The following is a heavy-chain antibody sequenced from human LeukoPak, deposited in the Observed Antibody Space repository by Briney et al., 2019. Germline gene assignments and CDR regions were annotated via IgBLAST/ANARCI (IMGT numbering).Heavy chain of an antibody. CDR3: AKDQRMVERLGWFDP. J-gene: IGHJ5*02. CDR2: ISGSGGST. D-gene: IGHD1-1*01. CDR1: GFTFSSYA. Sequence: GASLRLSCAASGFTFSSYAMSWVRQAPGKGLEWVLAISGSGGSTYYADSVKGRFTISRDNSKNTLYLQMNSLRAEDTAVYYCAKDQRMVERLGWFDPWGQGTLVTVSS. V-gene: IGHV3-23*01.